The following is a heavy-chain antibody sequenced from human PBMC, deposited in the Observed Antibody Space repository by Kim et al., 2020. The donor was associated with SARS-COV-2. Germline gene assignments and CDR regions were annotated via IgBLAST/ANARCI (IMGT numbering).Heavy chain of an antibody. V-gene: IGHV4-39*07. J-gene: IGHJ4*02. Sequence: SETLSLTCTVSGGSISSSSYYWGWIRQPPGKGLEWIGSIYYSGSTYYNPSLKSRVTISVDTSKNQFSLKLSSVTAADTAVYYCAGVDEFDWFSYYFDYWGQGTLVTVSS. D-gene: IGHD3-9*01. CDR3: AGVDEFDWFSYYFDY. CDR1: GGSISSSSYY. CDR2: IYYSGST.